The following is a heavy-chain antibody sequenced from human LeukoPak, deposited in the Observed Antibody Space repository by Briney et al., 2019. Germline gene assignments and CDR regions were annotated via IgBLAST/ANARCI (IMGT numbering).Heavy chain of an antibody. CDR1: GYTFTSYG. CDR3: ARDGTVLPQLELFRTSRLIYGSGSYYRD. D-gene: IGHD3-10*01. V-gene: IGHV1-18*01. Sequence: ASVKVSCKASGYTFTSYGISWVRQAPGQGLEWMGWISAYNGNTNYAQKLQGRVTMTTDTSTSTAYMELRSLRSDDTAVYYCARDGTVLPQLELFRTSRLIYGSGSYYRDWGQGTLVTVSS. CDR2: ISAYNGNT. J-gene: IGHJ4*02.